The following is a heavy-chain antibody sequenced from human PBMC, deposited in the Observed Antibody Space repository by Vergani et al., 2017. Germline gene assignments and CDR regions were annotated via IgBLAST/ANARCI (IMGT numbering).Heavy chain of an antibody. CDR1: GGSISSYY. CDR2: IYTSGST. V-gene: IGHV4-4*07. CDR3: ARLDGPVYGDYVGY. J-gene: IGHJ4*02. Sequence: QVQLQESGPGLVKPSETLSLTCTVSGGSISSYYWSWIRQPAGKGLGWIGRIYTSGSTNYNPSLKSRVTMSVDTSKNQFSLKLSSVPAADTAVYYCARLDGPVYGDYVGYWGQGTLVTVSS. D-gene: IGHD4-17*01.